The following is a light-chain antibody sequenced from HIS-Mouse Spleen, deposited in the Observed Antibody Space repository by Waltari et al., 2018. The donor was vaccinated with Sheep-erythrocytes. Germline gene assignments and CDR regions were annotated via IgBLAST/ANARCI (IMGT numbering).Light chain of an antibody. CDR1: KLGDKY. CDR2: QDS. Sequence: SYELTQPPSVSVSPGQTASITCSGDKLGDKYACWYQQKPGQSPVLVIYQDSKRPSGIAARFYGSNSGNTATLTISGTQAMDEAYYYCQAWDSSSVVFGGGTKLTVL. J-gene: IGLJ2*01. CDR3: QAWDSSSVV. V-gene: IGLV3-1*01.